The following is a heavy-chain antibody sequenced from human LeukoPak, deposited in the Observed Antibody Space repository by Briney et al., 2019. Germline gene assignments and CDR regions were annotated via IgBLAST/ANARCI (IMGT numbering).Heavy chain of an antibody. CDR3: ARDQGGIAAAGTRYFQH. CDR1: GYTFTSYG. V-gene: IGHV1-18*04. Sequence: ASVKVSCKASGYTFTSYGISWVRQAPGQGLEWMGWISAYNGNTNYAQKLQGRVTMTTDTSTSTAYMELRSPRSDDTAVYYCARDQGGIAAAGTRYFQHWGQGTLVTVSS. J-gene: IGHJ1*01. D-gene: IGHD6-13*01. CDR2: ISAYNGNT.